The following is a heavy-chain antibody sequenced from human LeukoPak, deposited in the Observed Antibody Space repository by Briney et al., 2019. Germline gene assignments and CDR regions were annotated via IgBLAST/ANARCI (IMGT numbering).Heavy chain of an antibody. D-gene: IGHD2-15*01. V-gene: IGHV3-30*04. Sequence: PGRSLRLSCVASGFNPYSMHWVRQAPGKGREWVAIISNDGRKTSYTDSVKGRFTISRDNSNNTLYPQMVSLRAEDTAVYSCARAEYCSGGYCYLIESWGQGTGVTVP. CDR3: ARAEYCSGGYCYLIES. CDR1: GFNPYS. J-gene: IGHJ4*02. CDR2: ISNDGRKT.